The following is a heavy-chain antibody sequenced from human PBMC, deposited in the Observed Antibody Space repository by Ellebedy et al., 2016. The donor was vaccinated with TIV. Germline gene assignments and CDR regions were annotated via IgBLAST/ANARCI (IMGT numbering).Heavy chain of an antibody. CDR3: ARGRSGTYIHHAFDY. Sequence: PGGSLRLSCAASGFTFSSSAMSWVRQAPGKGLEWVSGIFGSGGGISYADSVKGRFTISRDNSKNTLYLQMNSLRAEDTAIYYCARGRSGTYIHHAFDYWGQGILVTVSS. V-gene: IGHV3-23*01. D-gene: IGHD1-14*01. J-gene: IGHJ4*02. CDR1: GFTFSSSA. CDR2: IFGSGGGI.